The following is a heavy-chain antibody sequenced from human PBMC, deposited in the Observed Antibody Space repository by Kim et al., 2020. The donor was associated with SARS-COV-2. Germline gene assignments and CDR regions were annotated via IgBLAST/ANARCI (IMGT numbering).Heavy chain of an antibody. CDR2: ITGSCGSA. CDR3: AKVIMITFGGLTGDAFDV. Sequence: GGSLRLSCTASGFTFRDFTMTWVRQTPGKGLEWVSGITGSCGSAEYADSVKGRFTISRDNSKNTLFLQMNSLRVDDTAVYYCAKVIMITFGGLTGDAFDVWGQGTMVTVSS. V-gene: IGHV3-23*01. J-gene: IGHJ3*01. CDR1: GFTFRDFT. D-gene: IGHD3-16*01.